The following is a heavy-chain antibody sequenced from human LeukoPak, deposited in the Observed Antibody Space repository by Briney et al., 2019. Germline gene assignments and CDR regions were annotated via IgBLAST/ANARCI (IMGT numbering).Heavy chain of an antibody. Sequence: PGRSLRLSCAASGFTFSSYGMHWVRQAPGKGLEWVAVIWYDGSNKYYADSVKGRFTISRDNSKNTLYLQMNSLRAEDAAVYYCARDDMRGTVSASLRIDYWGQGTLVTVSS. D-gene: IGHD4-11*01. CDR3: ARDDMRGTVSASLRIDY. CDR2: IWYDGSNK. J-gene: IGHJ4*02. CDR1: GFTFSSYG. V-gene: IGHV3-33*01.